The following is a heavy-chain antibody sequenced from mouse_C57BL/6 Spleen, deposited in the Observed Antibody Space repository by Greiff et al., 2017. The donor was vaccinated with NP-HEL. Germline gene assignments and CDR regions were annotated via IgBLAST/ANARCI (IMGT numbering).Heavy chain of an antibody. D-gene: IGHD2-1*01. J-gene: IGHJ2*01. CDR3: ARSGGNLYFDD. Sequence: QVQLQQSGPELVKPGASVKISCKASGYAFSSSWMNWVKQRPGKGLEWIGRIYPGDGDTNYNGKFKGKATLTADKSSSTAYMQLSSLTSEDSAVYFCARSGGNLYFDDWGQGTTLTVAS. V-gene: IGHV1-82*01. CDR2: IYPGDGDT. CDR1: GYAFSSSW.